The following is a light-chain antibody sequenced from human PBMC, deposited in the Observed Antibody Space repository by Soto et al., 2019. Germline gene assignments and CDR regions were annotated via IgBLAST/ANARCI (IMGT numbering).Light chain of an antibody. CDR3: QLSYNAWT. CDR1: QRIGTF. CDR2: SAS. V-gene: IGKV1-39*01. J-gene: IGKJ1*01. Sequence: DIQVTQSPSSLSASAGDSVTITCRTSQRIGTFLNWYQQRQGRAPNLLISSASTLQSGVPSRFNAGGSGTDFTLTITSLQPEDSATYYCQLSYNAWTFGQGTKVDI.